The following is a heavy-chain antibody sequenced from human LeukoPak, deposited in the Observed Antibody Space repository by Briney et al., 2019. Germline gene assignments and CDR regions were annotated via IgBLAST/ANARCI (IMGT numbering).Heavy chain of an antibody. Sequence: GGSLRLSCAASGFSFSDYWMGWVRQAPGKGLEWVAKMNLDGSVKDYVDSVKGRFTISRDNSKNTLYLQMDSLRVEDTAVYYCARVGPTSRIIDYWGQGTLVTVSS. CDR3: ARVGPTSRIIDY. J-gene: IGHJ4*02. D-gene: IGHD1-26*01. CDR2: MNLDGSVK. CDR1: GFSFSDYW. V-gene: IGHV3-7*03.